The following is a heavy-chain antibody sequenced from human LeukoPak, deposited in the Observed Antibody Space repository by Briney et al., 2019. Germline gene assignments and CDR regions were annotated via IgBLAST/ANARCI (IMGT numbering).Heavy chain of an antibody. CDR1: GYSISSGYE. CDR2: ISQSGNT. Sequence: SETLSLTSSVSGYSISSGYEWGWIRQPPGKRLEWIGSISQSGNTYDNLSLKSRVTISVDTSKNQFSLKLSSVTAADTAVYYCASEMATIPPDAFDIWGQGTLVTVSS. D-gene: IGHD5-24*01. CDR3: ASEMATIPPDAFDI. V-gene: IGHV4-38-2*02. J-gene: IGHJ3*02.